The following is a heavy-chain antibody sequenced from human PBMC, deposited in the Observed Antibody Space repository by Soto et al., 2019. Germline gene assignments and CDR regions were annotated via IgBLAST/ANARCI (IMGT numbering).Heavy chain of an antibody. D-gene: IGHD2-21*01. CDR2: TSYDGSNN. V-gene: IGHV3-33*05. CDR3: ARGDRTWGLEV. Sequence: QVQLVESGGGVVQPGTSLRLSCVGSGFTFRSYVIHWVRQAPGKGLEWVALTSYDGSNNFYGHSVQGRFTIARDKYRNTVEPQMYSLRLEDRAMDYCARGDRTWGLEVWGQGTLV. CDR1: GFTFRSYV. J-gene: IGHJ4*02.